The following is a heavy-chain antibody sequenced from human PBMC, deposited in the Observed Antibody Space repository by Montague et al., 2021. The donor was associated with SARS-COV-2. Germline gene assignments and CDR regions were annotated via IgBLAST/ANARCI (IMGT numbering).Heavy chain of an antibody. CDR2: IYYSGST. J-gene: IGHJ5*02. CDR3: ARGDSCYEDPTGFDP. V-gene: IGHV4-39*01. Sequence: SETLSLTCTVSGGSISSSSYYWCRIRQPPGKGLEWIGSIYYSGSTYYNPSLKSRVTISVDTSKNQFSLKLSSVTAADTAVYYCARGDSCYEDPTGFDPWGQGTLVTVSS. CDR1: GGSISSSSYY. D-gene: IGHD5-12*01.